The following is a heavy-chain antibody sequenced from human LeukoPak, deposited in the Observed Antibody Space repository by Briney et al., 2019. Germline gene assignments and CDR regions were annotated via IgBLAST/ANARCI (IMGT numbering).Heavy chain of an antibody. J-gene: IGHJ4*02. CDR3: ARDNGYGNPFDY. D-gene: IGHD4-11*01. CDR1: GGSFRGYY. V-gene: IGHV4-59*01. Sequence: SETLSLTCAVSGGSFRGYYLSWIRQSPGKGLEWIGYIYYSGSTNYNPSLKSRVTISVDTSKNQFSLKLSSVTAADTAVYYCARDNGYGNPFDYWGQGTLVTVSS. CDR2: IYYSGST.